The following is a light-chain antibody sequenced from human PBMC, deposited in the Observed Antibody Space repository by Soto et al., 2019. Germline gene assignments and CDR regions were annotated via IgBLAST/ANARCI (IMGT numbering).Light chain of an antibody. CDR3: QVWDSSSDHLVV. CDR1: NIAIKS. V-gene: IGLV3-21*02. Sequence: SYELTQAPSVSVAPGQTARITCGGNNIAIKSVHWYQQKPGQAPVLVVYDDGDRPSGIPERFSGSNYGNTATLTITRVEAGDEADYHCQVWDSSSDHLVVFGGGTKLTVL. J-gene: IGLJ2*01. CDR2: DDG.